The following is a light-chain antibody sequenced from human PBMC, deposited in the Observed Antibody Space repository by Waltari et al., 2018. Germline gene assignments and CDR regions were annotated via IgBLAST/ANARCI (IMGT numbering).Light chain of an antibody. V-gene: IGLV2-23*01. J-gene: IGLJ3*02. CDR1: SSDVGNYNL. Sequence: QPALTQPASVSGSTGQPLTISCTGTSSDVGNYNLVSWYQQYPGKDPKVMIYADNWRPSWVSDRFSGSKSGNTASLTISGVQAEDEADYYCCSYAGSYTWVFGGGTKLTVL. CDR3: CSYAGSYTWV. CDR2: ADN.